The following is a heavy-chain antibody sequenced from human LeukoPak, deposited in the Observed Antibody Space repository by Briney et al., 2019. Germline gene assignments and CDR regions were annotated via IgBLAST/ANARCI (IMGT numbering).Heavy chain of an antibody. V-gene: IGHV2-26*01. J-gene: IGHJ6*02. Sequence: GPALVKPTETLTLTCTVSGFSLSNARMGVSWIRQPPGKALEWLAHIFSNYEKSYTSSLKSRLTISEDTSKSQVVLTMTNMDPVDTATYYCARIGYYYYGMDVWGQGPSATVSS. CDR2: IFSNYEK. CDR3: ARIGYYYYGMDV. CDR1: GFSLSNARMG.